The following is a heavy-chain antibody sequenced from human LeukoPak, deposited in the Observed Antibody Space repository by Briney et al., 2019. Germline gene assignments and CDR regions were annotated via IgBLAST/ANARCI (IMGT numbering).Heavy chain of an antibody. CDR1: GFTFSSYS. D-gene: IGHD1-26*01. Sequence: GGSLRLSCAASGFTFSSYSMNWVRQAPGKGLEWVSSISSSSSYIYYADSVKGRFTISRDNAKNSLYLQMNSLRAEDTAVYYCARERGSYYSDAFDIWGQGTMVTVSS. J-gene: IGHJ3*02. CDR3: ARERGSYYSDAFDI. V-gene: IGHV3-21*01. CDR2: ISSSSSYI.